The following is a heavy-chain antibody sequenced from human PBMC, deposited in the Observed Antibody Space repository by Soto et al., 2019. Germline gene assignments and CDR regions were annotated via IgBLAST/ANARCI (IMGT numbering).Heavy chain of an antibody. CDR2: VSAKNGHT. D-gene: IGHD2-8*01. CDR3: ARDIESVTEKHFLYYYAMDV. J-gene: IGHJ6*02. V-gene: IGHV1-18*01. CDR1: GFTFSNYG. Sequence: ASVKVSCKASGFTFSNYGLKWVRQAPGQGLEWMGWVSAKNGHTNYAQNLQGRVSMTTDTSTSTAYMELRGLTFDDTVVYYCARDIESVTEKHFLYYYAMDVWG.